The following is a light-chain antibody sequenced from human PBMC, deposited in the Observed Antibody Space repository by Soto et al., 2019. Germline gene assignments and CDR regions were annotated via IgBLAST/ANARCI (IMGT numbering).Light chain of an antibody. J-gene: IGKJ2*01. CDR1: QGISSY. V-gene: IGKV1-9*01. CDR3: QQYDNLPGT. Sequence: DIPLTQSPSFLSASVGDRVTITCRASQGISSYLAWYQQKPGKAPRLLIYAASTLQSGVPSRFSGSGSGTEFTLTISSLQPEDFATYYCQQYDNLPGTFGQGTKLEIK. CDR2: AAS.